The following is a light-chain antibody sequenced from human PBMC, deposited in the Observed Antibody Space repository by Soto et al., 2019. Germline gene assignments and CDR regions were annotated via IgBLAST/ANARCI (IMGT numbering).Light chain of an antibody. CDR2: DTS. J-gene: IGKJ2*01. V-gene: IGKV3-11*01. CDR1: QSVDTF. Sequence: EIVLTQSPATLSLSPGERATLSCRASQSVDTFLAWYQKKPGRTPRLLIYDTSNRATGIPPRFSGSGSGTDFTLTISRLEPEDFAVYYCQVRTEWPPFMYSFGQGTKLEVK. CDR3: QVRTEWPPFMYS.